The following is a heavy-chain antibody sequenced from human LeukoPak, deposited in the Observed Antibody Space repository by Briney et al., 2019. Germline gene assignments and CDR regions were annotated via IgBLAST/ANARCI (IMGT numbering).Heavy chain of an antibody. J-gene: IGHJ4*02. V-gene: IGHV5-51*01. CDR1: GYSFTSYW. D-gene: IGHD6-13*01. CDR2: IYPGDSDT. Sequence: GESLKISFKGSGYSFTSYWIGWVRQMPGKGLEWMGIIYPGDSDTRYSPSFQGQVTISADKSISTAYLQWSSLKASDTAMYYCARGPYSSSWYHPYYFDYWGQGTLVTVSS. CDR3: ARGPYSSSWYHPYYFDY.